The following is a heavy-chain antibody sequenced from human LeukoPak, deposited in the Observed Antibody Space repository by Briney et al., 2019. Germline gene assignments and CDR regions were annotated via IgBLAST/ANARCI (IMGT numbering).Heavy chain of an antibody. CDR2: ITASGGST. CDR1: GLDFSRHA. J-gene: IGHJ4*02. D-gene: IGHD1-26*01. CDR3: ATRPPSETYFGVLDY. V-gene: IGHV3-23*01. Sequence: PGGSLRLSCEASGLDFSRHAMTWVRQAPGKGLEWVSGITASGGSTYHAESVKGRFTISRDNSKNTLYLQMNSLRVEDTAVYYCATRPPSETYFGVLDYWGQGTLVTVSS.